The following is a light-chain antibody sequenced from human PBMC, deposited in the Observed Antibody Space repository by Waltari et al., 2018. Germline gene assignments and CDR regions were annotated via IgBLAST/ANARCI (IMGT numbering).Light chain of an antibody. CDR3: SSYTSSSTLKL. CDR2: DVT. Sequence: QSALTQPVSVSGSPGQSITISCTGTYRHVGGYNYVSWYQQFPGEAPRLIIYDVTNRPSGVSSRFSGSKSGDTASLTISGLQTEDEADYYCSSYTSSSTLKLFGGGTKLTVL. J-gene: IGLJ2*01. V-gene: IGLV2-14*01. CDR1: YRHVGGYNY.